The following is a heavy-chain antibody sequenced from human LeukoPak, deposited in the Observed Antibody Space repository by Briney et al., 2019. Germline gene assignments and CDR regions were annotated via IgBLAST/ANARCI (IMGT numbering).Heavy chain of an antibody. V-gene: IGHV3-23*01. CDR2: ISGSGGST. CDR1: GFTFSSYA. Sequence: QSGGPLRLSCAASGFTFSSYAMSWLRQAPGKGLEWVSAISGSGGSTYYADSVKGRFTISRDNSKNTLYLQMNSLRAEDTAVYYCAKAYTIFGVAFYYMDVWGKGTTVTVSS. CDR3: AKAYTIFGVAFYYMDV. J-gene: IGHJ6*03. D-gene: IGHD3-3*01.